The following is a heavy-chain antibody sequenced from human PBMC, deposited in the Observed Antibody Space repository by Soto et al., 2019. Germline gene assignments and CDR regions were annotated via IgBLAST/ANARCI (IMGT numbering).Heavy chain of an antibody. V-gene: IGHV3-15*07. CDR3: TTDSYITSIIVRFDY. CDR2: VKSKNDGGTT. Sequence: PGGSLRPAVAAADFVCSRGCRNIARQAPENGLEWVGRVKSKNDGGTTDFAAPVKGRFAISRDDSKNMVYLEMNSLQTEDAAIYYCTTDSYITSIIVRFDYWGHGTLVTVSS. J-gene: IGHJ4*01. D-gene: IGHD3-22*01. CDR1: DFVCSRGC.